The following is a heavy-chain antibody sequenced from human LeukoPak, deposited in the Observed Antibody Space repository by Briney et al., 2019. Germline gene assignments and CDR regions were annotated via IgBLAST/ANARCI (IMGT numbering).Heavy chain of an antibody. CDR3: AKDLEYYDFWSGTGALDY. Sequence: GGSLRLSCAASGFTFSSYAMSWVRQAPGKGLEWVSAISGSGGSTYYADSVKGRFTISRDNSKNTLYLQMNSLRAEDTAVYYCAKDLEYYDFWSGTGALDYWGQGTLVTVSS. CDR2: ISGSGGST. D-gene: IGHD3-3*01. CDR1: GFTFSSYA. V-gene: IGHV3-23*01. J-gene: IGHJ4*02.